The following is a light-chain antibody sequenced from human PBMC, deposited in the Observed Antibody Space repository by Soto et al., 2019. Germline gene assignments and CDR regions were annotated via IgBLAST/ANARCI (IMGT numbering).Light chain of an antibody. J-gene: IGKJ1*01. CDR2: GAS. V-gene: IGKV3D-7*01. Sequence: PGERVTLSCRASQSVSSSYLTWYQQKPGQAPRLLIYGASTRATGIPARFSGSGSGTDFTLTISSLQPEDFAVYYCQQDYNLPGTFGQGTKVEI. CDR3: QQDYNLPGT. CDR1: QSVSSSY.